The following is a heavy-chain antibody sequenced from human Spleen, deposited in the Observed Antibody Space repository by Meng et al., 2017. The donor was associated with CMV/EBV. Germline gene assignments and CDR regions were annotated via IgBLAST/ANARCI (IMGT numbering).Heavy chain of an antibody. CDR3: ARELMTTVNGWFDP. J-gene: IGHJ5*02. CDR1: GFTVSSNY. V-gene: IGHV3-66*02. Sequence: GESLKISCAASGFTVSSNYMTWVRQAPGKGLEWVSVIYSGGSTYYADALRGRFTISRDNSKNTVYLQMHSLRPEDTAVYYCARELMTTVNGWFDPWGQGTLVTVSS. D-gene: IGHD4-11*01. CDR2: IYSGGST.